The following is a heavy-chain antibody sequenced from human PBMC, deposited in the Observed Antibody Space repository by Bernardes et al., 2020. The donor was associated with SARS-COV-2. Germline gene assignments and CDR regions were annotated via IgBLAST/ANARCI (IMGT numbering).Heavy chain of an antibody. V-gene: IGHV3-7*05. Sequence: GGSLRLSCTASGLTFSDWWMGWVRQAPGKGLEWVGNIKKDGSEEYFVDSVKGRFTMSRDNAKNSLFLQMNSLRVEDTAVYYCARDPFWGSSYSWGQGTLVTVSS. CDR1: GLTFSDWW. J-gene: IGHJ4*02. D-gene: IGHD3-16*01. CDR2: IKKDGSEE. CDR3: ARDPFWGSSYS.